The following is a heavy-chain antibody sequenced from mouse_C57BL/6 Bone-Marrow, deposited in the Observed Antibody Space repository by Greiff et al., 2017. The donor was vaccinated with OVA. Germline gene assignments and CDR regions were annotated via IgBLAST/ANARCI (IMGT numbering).Heavy chain of an antibody. Sequence: EVKLVESGGGLVQPGDSLSLSCAASGFTFTNYYMSWVRQPPGKALEWLAFIRNKPNGSTTEYSASVKGRFTISRDNSQSILYLQMNALRAEDSATYYCARYKRRVAVDYFDYWGQGTALTVSS. CDR2: IRNKPNGSTT. V-gene: IGHV7-3*01. J-gene: IGHJ2*01. CDR1: GFTFTNYY. D-gene: IGHD1-1*01. CDR3: ARYKRRVAVDYFDY.